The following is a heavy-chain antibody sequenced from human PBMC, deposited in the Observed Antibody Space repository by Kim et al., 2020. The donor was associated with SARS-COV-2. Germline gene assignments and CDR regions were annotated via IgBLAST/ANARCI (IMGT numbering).Heavy chain of an antibody. J-gene: IGHJ5*02. Sequence: PALRSRVTITVDTSTNQFSLKLGSVTAANTAVYYCARRDSIGSSFSWFDPWGQGTLVTVSS. D-gene: IGHD6-19*01. V-gene: IGHV4-59*01. CDR3: ARRDSIGSSFSWFDP.